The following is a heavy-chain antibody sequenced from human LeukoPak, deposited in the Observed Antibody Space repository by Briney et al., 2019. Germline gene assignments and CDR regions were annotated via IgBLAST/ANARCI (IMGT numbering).Heavy chain of an antibody. CDR2: INHSGST. J-gene: IGHJ5*02. CDR3: ARGRQLLLWFEELPGVWFDP. CDR1: GGSFSGYY. V-gene: IGHV4-34*01. D-gene: IGHD3-10*01. Sequence: SETLSLTFAVYGGSFSGYYWSWIRQPPGKGLEWIGEINHSGSTNYNPSLKSRVTISVDTSKNQFSLKLSSVTAADTAMYYCARGRQLLLWFEELPGVWFDPCGQGTLVTVSS.